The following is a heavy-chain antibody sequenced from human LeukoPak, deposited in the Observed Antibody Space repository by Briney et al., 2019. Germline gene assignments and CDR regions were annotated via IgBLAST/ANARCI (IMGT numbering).Heavy chain of an antibody. V-gene: IGHV3-23*01. CDR1: GFTFSSYG. CDR2: ISGSGGST. Sequence: GGSLRLSCAASGFTFSSYGMSWVRQAPGKGLEWVSAISGSGGSTYYADSVKGRFTISRDNSKNTLYLQMNSLRAEDTAVYYCAVLPGIAAAGTNYWGQGTLVTVSS. J-gene: IGHJ4*02. D-gene: IGHD6-13*01. CDR3: AVLPGIAAAGTNY.